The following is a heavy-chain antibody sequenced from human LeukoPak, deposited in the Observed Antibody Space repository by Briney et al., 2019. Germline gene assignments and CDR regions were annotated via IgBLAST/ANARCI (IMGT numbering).Heavy chain of an antibody. CDR3: AKDLEMATIYWGTFDY. J-gene: IGHJ4*02. CDR2: IGTAGEI. CDR1: GFTFSSYD. V-gene: IGHV3-13*01. D-gene: IGHD5-24*01. Sequence: PGGSLRLSCAASGFTFSSYDIHWVRHATGKGLEWVSGIGTAGEIYYPGSVKGRFTISRDNSKNTLYLQMNSLRAEDTAVYYCAKDLEMATIYWGTFDYWGQGTLVTVSS.